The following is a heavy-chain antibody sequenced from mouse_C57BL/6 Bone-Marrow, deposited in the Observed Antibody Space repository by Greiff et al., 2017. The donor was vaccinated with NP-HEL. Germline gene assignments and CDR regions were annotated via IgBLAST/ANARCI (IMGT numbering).Heavy chain of an antibody. Sequence: VQLKESGAELVKPGASVKISCKASGYAFSSYWMNWVKQRPGKGLEWIGQIYPGDGDTNYNGKFKGKATLTADKSSSTAYMQLSSLTSEDSAVYFCARAGLRGAMDYWGQGTSVTVSS. D-gene: IGHD2-4*01. V-gene: IGHV1-80*01. J-gene: IGHJ4*01. CDR1: GYAFSSYW. CDR2: IYPGDGDT. CDR3: ARAGLRGAMDY.